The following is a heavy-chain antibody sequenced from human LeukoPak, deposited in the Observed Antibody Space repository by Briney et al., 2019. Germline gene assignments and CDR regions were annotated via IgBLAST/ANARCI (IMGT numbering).Heavy chain of an antibody. J-gene: IGHJ4*02. CDR2: IKQDGSDK. D-gene: IGHD2/OR15-2a*01. CDR1: GFTFSSSW. CDR3: ARNRARFDY. V-gene: IGHV3-7*04. Sequence: GGSLRLSCAACGFTFSSSWMSWVRQAPGKGLEWVATIKQDGSDKYFVDSVKGRFTISRDNAKNSLYLQMNSLRAEDTAVYYCARNRARFDYWGQGTLVTVCS.